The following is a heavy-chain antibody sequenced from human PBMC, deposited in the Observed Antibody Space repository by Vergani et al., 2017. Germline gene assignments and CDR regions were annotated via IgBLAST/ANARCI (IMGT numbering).Heavy chain of an antibody. D-gene: IGHD1-14*01. CDR2: TWYDGNNK. J-gene: IGHJ5*02. Sequence: QVQLVESGGGVVQPGRSLRLSCAASGFTFNQYGMHWVRQAPGTGLEWVAVTWYDGNNKQYADSVKGRFTISRDNSKSTMYLQMNSLRDEDTGVYYCAKDFRLLYNRFDPWGQGTLVTVSS. CDR1: GFTFNQYG. CDR3: AKDFRLLYNRFDP. V-gene: IGHV3-33*06.